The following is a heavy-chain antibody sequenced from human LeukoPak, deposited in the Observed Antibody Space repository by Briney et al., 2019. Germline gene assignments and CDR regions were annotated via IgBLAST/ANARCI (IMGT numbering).Heavy chain of an antibody. CDR1: GGSISSYY. Sequence: SETLSLTCTVSGGSISSYYWSWIRQPAGKGLEWIGRIYTSGSTNYNPSLKSRVTMSVDTSKNQFSLKLSSVTAADTAVYYCARDRWEYCGAGTRYTRHWFDPWGQGTLVTVSS. CDR3: ARDRWEYCGAGTRYTRHWFDP. J-gene: IGHJ5*02. D-gene: IGHD2-15*01. V-gene: IGHV4-4*07. CDR2: IYTSGST.